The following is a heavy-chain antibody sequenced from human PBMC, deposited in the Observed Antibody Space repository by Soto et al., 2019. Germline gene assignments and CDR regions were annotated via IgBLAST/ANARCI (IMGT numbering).Heavy chain of an antibody. CDR3: ARESGYGDYGDWFDP. V-gene: IGHV3-48*02. J-gene: IGHJ5*02. D-gene: IGHD4-17*01. Sequence: GGSLRLSCAASGFTFSSYSMNWVRQAPGKGLEWVSYISSSSSTIYYADSVKGRFTISRDNAKNSLYLQMNSLRDEDTAVYYCARESGYGDYGDWFDPWGQGTLVTVSS. CDR1: GFTFSSYS. CDR2: ISSSSSTI.